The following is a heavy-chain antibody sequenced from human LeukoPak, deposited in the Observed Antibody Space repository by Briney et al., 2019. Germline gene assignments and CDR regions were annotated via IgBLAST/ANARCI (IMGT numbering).Heavy chain of an antibody. D-gene: IGHD5-18*01. Sequence: SETLSLTCTVSGYSISSGYYWGWIRQPPGKGLEWIGSIYHSGSTNYNPSLKSRVTISVDTSKNQFSLKLSSVTAADTAVYYCARRWIQLWLMGKGFDPWGQGTLVTVSS. J-gene: IGHJ5*02. CDR3: ARRWIQLWLMGKGFDP. CDR1: GYSISSGYY. CDR2: IYHSGST. V-gene: IGHV4-38-2*02.